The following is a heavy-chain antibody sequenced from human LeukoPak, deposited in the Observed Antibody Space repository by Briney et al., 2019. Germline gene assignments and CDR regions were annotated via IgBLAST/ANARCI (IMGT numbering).Heavy chain of an antibody. CDR1: GGSNSSSSYY. CDR3: ARRYGSGSYAIDY. Sequence: SETLSLTCTVSGGSNSSSSYYWGWIRQPPGKGLEWIGSIYYSGSTYYNPSLKSRDTISVDTSKNQFSLKLSSVTAADTAVYYCARRYGSGSYAIDYWGQGTLVTVSS. D-gene: IGHD3-10*01. V-gene: IGHV4-39*01. J-gene: IGHJ4*02. CDR2: IYYSGST.